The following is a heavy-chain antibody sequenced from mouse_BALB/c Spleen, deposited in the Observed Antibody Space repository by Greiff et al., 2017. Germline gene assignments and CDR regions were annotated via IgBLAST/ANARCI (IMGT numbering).Heavy chain of an antibody. CDR2: INPSNGDT. J-gene: IGHJ4*01. V-gene: IGHV1-53*01. D-gene: IGHD2-14*01. CDR1: GYTFTSYY. CDR3: ARRDDGTYYAMDY. Sequence: QVQLKQSGAELVKPGASVKLSCKASGYTFTSYYMYWVKQRPGQGLEWIGEINPSNGDTFYNQKFKGKATLTVDKSSSTAHMELRSLASEDSAVYYCARRDDGTYYAMDYWGQGTSVTVSS.